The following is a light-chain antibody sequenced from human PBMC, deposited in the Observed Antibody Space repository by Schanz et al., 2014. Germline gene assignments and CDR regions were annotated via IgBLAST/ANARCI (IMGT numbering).Light chain of an antibody. CDR1: QSVSSN. V-gene: IGKV3-15*01. J-gene: IGKJ4*01. CDR2: GAS. CDR3: QQYSISPIT. Sequence: EVVLTQSPGSLSLSPGERGTLSCRASQSVSSNLAWYQQKPGQAPRLLIYGASTRATGIPARFSGSGSGTEFTLTISSLQSEDFAVYYCQQYSISPITFGGGTKVEMK.